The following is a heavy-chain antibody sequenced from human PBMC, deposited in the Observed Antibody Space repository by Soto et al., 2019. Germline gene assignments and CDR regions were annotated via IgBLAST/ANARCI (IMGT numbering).Heavy chain of an antibody. CDR1: GYSFTSYW. V-gene: IGHV5-51*01. Sequence: GESLKISCKGSGYSFTSYWIGWVRQMPGKGLEWMGIIYPGDSDTRYSPSFQGQVPISVDKSISTAYLQWSSLKASDTAMYYCARRGRDDILTGYYSTYGMDVWGQGTTVTVSS. D-gene: IGHD3-9*01. CDR2: IYPGDSDT. CDR3: ARRGRDDILTGYYSTYGMDV. J-gene: IGHJ6*01.